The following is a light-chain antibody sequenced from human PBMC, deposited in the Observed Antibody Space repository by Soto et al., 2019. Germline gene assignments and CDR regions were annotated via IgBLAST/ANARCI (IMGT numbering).Light chain of an antibody. CDR3: HQYNNWPQT. CDR1: QSVYSN. CDR2: GAS. V-gene: IGKV3D-15*01. Sequence: EIVMTQSPATLSVSPGESVTLSCRASQSVYSNLAWYRQKPGQAPRLLIFGASIGATGIPARFSGTGSGTEFTLTISSLQSEDSAVYYCHQYNNWPQTFGQGTKVDIK. J-gene: IGKJ1*01.